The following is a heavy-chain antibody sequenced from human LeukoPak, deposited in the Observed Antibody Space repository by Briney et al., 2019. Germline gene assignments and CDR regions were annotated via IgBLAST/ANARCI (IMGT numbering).Heavy chain of an antibody. J-gene: IGHJ4*02. CDR3: ARERHPYSSSWYAPGYYFDY. V-gene: IGHV4-39*07. Sequence: SETLSLTCTVSGGSISSSSYYWGWIRQPPGKGLEWIGSIYYSGSTYYNPSLKSRVTISVDTSKNQFSPKLSSVTAADTAVYYCARERHPYSSSWYAPGYYFDYWGQGALVTVSS. D-gene: IGHD6-13*01. CDR2: IYYSGST. CDR1: GGSISSSSYY.